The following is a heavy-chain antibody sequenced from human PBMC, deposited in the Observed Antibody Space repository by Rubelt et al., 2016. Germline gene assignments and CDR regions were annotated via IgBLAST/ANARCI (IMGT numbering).Heavy chain of an antibody. V-gene: IGHV4-34*01. CDR3: ASLAAAGTVNYYYDGMDV. D-gene: IGHD6-13*01. CDR2: INHSGST. J-gene: IGHJ6*02. Sequence: QWGAGLLKPSETLSLTCAVYGGSFSGYYWSWIRQPPGKGLEWIGEINHSGSTNYNPSLKSRVTISVDTSKNQFSLKLSSVTAADTAVYYCASLAAAGTVNYYYDGMDVWGQGTTVTVSS. CDR1: GGSFSGYY.